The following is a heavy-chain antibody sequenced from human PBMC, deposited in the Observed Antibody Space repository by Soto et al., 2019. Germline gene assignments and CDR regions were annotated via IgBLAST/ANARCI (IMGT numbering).Heavy chain of an antibody. CDR1: GGSFSGYY. D-gene: IGHD2-2*01. V-gene: IGHV4-34*01. CDR3: ARAVYCSSTSCYPYYYYGMDV. Sequence: TLSLTCAVYGGSFSGYYWSWIRQPPGKGLEWIGEINHSGSTNYNPSLKSRVTISVDTSRNQFSLKLSSVTAADTAVYYCARAVYCSSTSCYPYYYYGMDVWGQGTTVTVSS. J-gene: IGHJ6*02. CDR2: INHSGST.